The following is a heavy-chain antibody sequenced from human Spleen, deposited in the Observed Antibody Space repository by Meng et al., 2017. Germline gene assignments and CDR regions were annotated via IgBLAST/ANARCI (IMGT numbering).Heavy chain of an antibody. J-gene: IGHJ4*02. CDR3: ARGPTTMAHDFDY. CDR2: INHSGST. D-gene: IGHD4-11*01. CDR1: GGSFSDYS. V-gene: IGHV4-34*01. Sequence: VQLKQWGAGLWKPSETLSLPCVFSGGSFSDYSWSWIRPPPGKGLEWIGEINHSGSTNYNPSLESRATISVDTSQNNLSLKLSSVTAADSAVYYCARGPTTMAHDFDYWGQGTLVTVSS.